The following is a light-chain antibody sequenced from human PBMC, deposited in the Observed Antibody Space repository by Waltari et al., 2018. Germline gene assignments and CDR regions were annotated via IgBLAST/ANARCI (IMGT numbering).Light chain of an antibody. Sequence: DIVMTQSPDSLAVSLGERATINCKSSQSVLYSSNNKNYFAWYQQKPGQPPKLLIYWASTRESGVPDRFSGSGSGTDFTLTISSLQAEDVAVYYCQQYYSTPLTFGGVTKVEIK. CDR2: WAS. V-gene: IGKV4-1*01. J-gene: IGKJ4*01. CDR3: QQYYSTPLT. CDR1: QSVLYSSNNKNY.